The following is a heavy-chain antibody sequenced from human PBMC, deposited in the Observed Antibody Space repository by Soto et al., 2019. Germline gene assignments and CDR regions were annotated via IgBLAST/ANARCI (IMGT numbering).Heavy chain of an antibody. CDR1: GFTFSSYS. CDR3: ARLFRYFDGFYFDY. J-gene: IGHJ4*02. D-gene: IGHD3-9*01. CDR2: ISSSSSYI. V-gene: IGHV3-21*01. Sequence: GGSLRLSCAASGFTFSSYSMNWVRQAPGKGLEWVSSISSSSSYIYYADSVKGRFTISRDNAKNSLYLQMNSLRAEDTAVYYCARLFRYFDGFYFDYWGQGTLVTVSS.